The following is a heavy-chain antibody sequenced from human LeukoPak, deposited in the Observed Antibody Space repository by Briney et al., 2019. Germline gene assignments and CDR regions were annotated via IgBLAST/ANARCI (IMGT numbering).Heavy chain of an antibody. V-gene: IGHV4-59*01. CDR2: IYYSGST. D-gene: IGHD2-2*01. J-gene: IGHJ5*02. CDR1: GGSISSYC. Sequence: SETLSLTCTVSGGSISSYCWSWIRQPPGKGLEWIGYIYYSGSTNYNPSLKSRVTISVDTSKNQFSLKLSSVTAADTAVYYCARTSCSSTSCYWGDWFDPWGQGTLVTVSS. CDR3: ARTSCSSTSCYWGDWFDP.